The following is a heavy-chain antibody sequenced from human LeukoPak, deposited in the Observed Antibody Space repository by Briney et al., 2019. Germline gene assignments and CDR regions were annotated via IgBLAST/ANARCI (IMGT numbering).Heavy chain of an antibody. CDR1: GGSITTYY. D-gene: IGHD3-10*01. J-gene: IGHJ4*02. CDR3: ARADGSGSYRTPYYFDY. Sequence: NPSETLSLTCTVSGGSITTYYWNWIRQPPGKGLEWLGYIYHTGSTNYNPSLKSRVTISVDTSKNQFSLKLTSVTVADTAEYYCARADGSGSYRTPYYFDYWGQGTLVTVSS. V-gene: IGHV4-59*01. CDR2: IYHTGST.